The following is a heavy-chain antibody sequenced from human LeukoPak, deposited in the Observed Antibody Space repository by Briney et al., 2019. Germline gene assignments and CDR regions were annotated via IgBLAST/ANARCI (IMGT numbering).Heavy chain of an antibody. CDR1: GFTFSSYE. J-gene: IGHJ6*03. Sequence: GGSLRLSCAASGFTFSSYEMNWVRQAPGKGLEWVSYISSSGSTIYYADSVKGRFTISRDNAKNSLYLQMNSLRAEDTAVYYCARLLWFGVYYMDVWGKGTTVTISS. D-gene: IGHD3-10*01. CDR2: ISSSGSTI. V-gene: IGHV3-48*03. CDR3: ARLLWFGVYYMDV.